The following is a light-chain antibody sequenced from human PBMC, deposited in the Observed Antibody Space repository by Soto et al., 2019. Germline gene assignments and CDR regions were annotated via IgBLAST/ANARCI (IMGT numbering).Light chain of an antibody. CDR2: DVS. J-gene: IGLJ3*02. V-gene: IGLV2-11*01. CDR1: TSDVGGYNY. Sequence: QSVLTQPRSVSGSPGQSVTISCTGTTSDVGGYNYVSWYQQHAGKAPKLLIYDVSQRPSGVPDRFSGSKSGNTASLTISGLQTDDEGDYYCCSYAGAYSWVFGGGTKLTVL. CDR3: CSYAGAYSWV.